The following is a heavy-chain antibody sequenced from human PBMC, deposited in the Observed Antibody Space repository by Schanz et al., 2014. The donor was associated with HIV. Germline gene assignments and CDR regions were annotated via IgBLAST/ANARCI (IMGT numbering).Heavy chain of an antibody. V-gene: IGHV3-33*08. Sequence: QVQLVESGGGVVQPGKSLRLSCAASGFSFSSYGMHWVRQAPGKGLEWVAVIWYDGSNKYYADSVKGRLTISRDNAQNSLYLQLNSLRADDTAVYYCARDLGLIARIATVLLDYWGRGTLVTVSS. J-gene: IGHJ4*01. D-gene: IGHD2-21*01. CDR1: GFSFSSYG. CDR2: IWYDGSNK. CDR3: ARDLGLIARIATVLLDY.